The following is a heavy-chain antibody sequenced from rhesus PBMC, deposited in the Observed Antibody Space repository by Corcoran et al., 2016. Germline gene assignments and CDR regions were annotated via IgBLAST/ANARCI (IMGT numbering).Heavy chain of an antibody. CDR1: GFTFSSYG. CDR2: INSGGVST. V-gene: IGHV3S5*01. Sequence: EVQLVETGGGLVQPGGSLKLSCAASGFTFSSYGMSWVRQAPGKGLEWVSAINSGGVSTYHADSVNGRFTSSRDNSKNTLSLQMNSLRAEDTAVYYCAKAEDDYGYYYTADYFDYWGQGVLVTVSS. J-gene: IGHJ4*01. CDR3: AKAEDDYGYYYTADYFDY. D-gene: IGHD3-9*01.